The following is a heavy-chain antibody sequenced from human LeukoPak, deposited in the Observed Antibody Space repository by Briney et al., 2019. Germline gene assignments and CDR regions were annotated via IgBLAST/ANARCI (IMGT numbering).Heavy chain of an antibody. CDR2: IIPIFGTA. Sequence: ASVKVSCKASRGTFSSYAIRWVRQAPGQGLEWMGGIIPIFGTANYAQKFQGRVTITTDESTSTAYMELSSLRSEDTAVYYCAREVVVVPAAMNYYYYYMDVWGKGTTVTVSS. CDR3: AREVVVVPAAMNYYYYYMDV. CDR1: RGTFSSYA. V-gene: IGHV1-69*05. J-gene: IGHJ6*03. D-gene: IGHD2-2*01.